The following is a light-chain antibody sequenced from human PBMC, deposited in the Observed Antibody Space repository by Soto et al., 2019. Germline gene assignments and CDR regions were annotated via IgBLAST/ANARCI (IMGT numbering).Light chain of an antibody. CDR3: SSYTSSDTYV. CDR2: SVS. J-gene: IGLJ1*01. Sequence: QSVLTQPASVSGSPGQSITIPCTGTSSDVGGYNYVSWYQHHPGKAPKLMISSVSSRPSGVSNRFSGSKSGNTASLTISGLQPEDEADYYCSSYTSSDTYVFGTVTKVTVL. V-gene: IGLV2-14*03. CDR1: SSDVGGYNY.